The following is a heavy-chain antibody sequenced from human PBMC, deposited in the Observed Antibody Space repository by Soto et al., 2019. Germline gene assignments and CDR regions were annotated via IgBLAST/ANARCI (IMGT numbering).Heavy chain of an antibody. CDR2: IYYSGST. CDR3: ARDNYGSGSYYSYYGMDV. J-gene: IGHJ6*02. D-gene: IGHD3-10*01. Sequence: PSETLSLTCTVSGGSISSGGYYWSWIRQHPGKGLEWIGYIYYSGSTYYNPSLKSRVTISVDTSKNQFSLKLSSVTAADTAVYYCARDNYGSGSYYSYYGMDVWGQGTTVTVSS. V-gene: IGHV4-31*03. CDR1: GGSISSGGYY.